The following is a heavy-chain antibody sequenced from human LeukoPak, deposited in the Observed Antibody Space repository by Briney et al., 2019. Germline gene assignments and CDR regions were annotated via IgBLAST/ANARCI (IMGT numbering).Heavy chain of an antibody. CDR2: MNTDGSVT. CDR3: ARGNSNSRLDI. V-gene: IGHV3-74*01. D-gene: IGHD2/OR15-2a*01. Sequence: GGSLRLSCAASGFTFSTYWMHWDRQAPGKGLAWVSQMNTDGSVTRYADSVKGRFTISRDNAKNTLYLQMNSLRAEDTALYYCARGNSNSRLDIWGQGTMVTVSS. CDR1: GFTFSTYW. J-gene: IGHJ3*02.